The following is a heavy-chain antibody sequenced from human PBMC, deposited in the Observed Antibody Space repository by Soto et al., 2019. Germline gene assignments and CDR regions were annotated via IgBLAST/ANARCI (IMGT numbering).Heavy chain of an antibody. CDR2: VYYNGNT. V-gene: IGHV4-59*01. Sequence: QVQLQESGPRLVKPSATLSLTCTVSGGSISSYYWGWIRPPPGKGLEFIGYVYYNGNTNYNPSFKSRVAVSIGTSTTQFSLNLKSVSAAATAVYYCARTGSGVDFWDGPYYFDHWGQGTQVSVSS. CDR3: ARTGSGVDFWDGPYYFDH. D-gene: IGHD3-3*01. J-gene: IGHJ4*02. CDR1: GGSISSYY.